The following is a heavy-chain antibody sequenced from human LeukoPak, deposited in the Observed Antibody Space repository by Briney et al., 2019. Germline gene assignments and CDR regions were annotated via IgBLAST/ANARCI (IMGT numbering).Heavy chain of an antibody. CDR3: ARANNLGIYYFDY. D-gene: IGHD7-27*01. CDR1: GFTFSSYV. Sequence: PGGSLRLSCAASGFTFSSYVMHWVRQAPGKGLEWVAFIRYDGSYKYYSDSVKGRFTTSRDNSKNTLYLQMNSLRPEDTAVYYCARANNLGIYYFDYWGQGTLVTVSS. V-gene: IGHV3-30*02. CDR2: IRYDGSYK. J-gene: IGHJ4*02.